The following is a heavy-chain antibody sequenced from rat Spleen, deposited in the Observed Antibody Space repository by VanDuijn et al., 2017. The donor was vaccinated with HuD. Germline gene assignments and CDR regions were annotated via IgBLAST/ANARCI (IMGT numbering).Heavy chain of an antibody. CDR2: ISAGGGDT. D-gene: IGHD1-4*01. J-gene: IGHJ3*01. Sequence: EVQLVESGGGLVQPGRSLKLSCAASGFIFSNYYMAWVRQAPTKGLEWVAYISAGGGDTYYRDSVKGRFTISRENAKSTLYLQMDSLRSEDTATYYCVTSGSTGFAYWGQGTLVTVSS. V-gene: IGHV5-27*01. CDR1: GFIFSNYY. CDR3: VTSGSTGFAY.